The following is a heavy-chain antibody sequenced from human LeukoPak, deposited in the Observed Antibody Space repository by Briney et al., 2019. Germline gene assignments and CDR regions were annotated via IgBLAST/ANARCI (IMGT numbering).Heavy chain of an antibody. CDR2: IYPDDSDT. CDR1: GYRFNAYW. J-gene: IGHJ4*02. V-gene: IGHV5-51*01. Sequence: GESLKISCKGSGYRFNAYWIAWVRQMPGKGLEWTGIIYPDDSDTRYSPSFQGQVTISADKSVRTAYLQWSSLKASDTAMYYCARRGGGYVDYWGQGTLVTVSS. CDR3: ARRGGGYVDY. D-gene: IGHD1-26*01.